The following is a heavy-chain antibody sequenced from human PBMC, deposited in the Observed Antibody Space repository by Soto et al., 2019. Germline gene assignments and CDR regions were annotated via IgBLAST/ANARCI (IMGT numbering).Heavy chain of an antibody. Sequence: SGPTLGNPTLPLTLTCNLSGVSLSSRRVGVGWIRQPPGKALEWLALIYWDDDQRYSPSLKRRLTITKDTSNKQVVLTLINKRPVDTATYYCSHSSPPHITMIVVAPFDYWGQGTLVTVSS. J-gene: IGHJ4*02. CDR1: GVSLSSRRVG. CDR2: IYWDDDQ. CDR3: SHSSPPHITMIVVAPFDY. D-gene: IGHD3-22*01. V-gene: IGHV2-5*02.